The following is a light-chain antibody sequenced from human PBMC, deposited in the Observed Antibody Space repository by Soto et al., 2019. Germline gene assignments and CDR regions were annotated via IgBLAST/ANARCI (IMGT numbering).Light chain of an antibody. CDR1: SSNIGKNF. CDR3: AAWDNSLSGYV. V-gene: IGLV1-47*01. J-gene: IGLJ2*01. Sequence: QSVLTQPPSASGTPGQRVTISCSGSSSNIGKNFVYWFQQFPGTAPKALIYANNYRPSGVPDRFSGSKSGTSASLAISGLRSEDEADYYCAAWDNSLSGYVVGGGTKLTVL. CDR2: ANN.